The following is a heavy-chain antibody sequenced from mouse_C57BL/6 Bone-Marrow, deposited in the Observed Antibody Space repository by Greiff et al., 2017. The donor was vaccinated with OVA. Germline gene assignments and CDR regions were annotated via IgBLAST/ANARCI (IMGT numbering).Heavy chain of an antibody. CDR2: IDPETGGT. Sequence: QVQLQQSGAELVRPGASVTLSCKASSYTFTDYEMHWVKQTPVHGLAWIGAIDPETGGTASTQKFKGKAILPADKASSTASMELRSLTSEDSAVYYCTRYYDYDGYAMDYWGQGTSVTVSS. CDR3: TRYYDYDGYAMDY. CDR1: SYTFTDYE. V-gene: IGHV1-15*01. D-gene: IGHD2-4*01. J-gene: IGHJ4*01.